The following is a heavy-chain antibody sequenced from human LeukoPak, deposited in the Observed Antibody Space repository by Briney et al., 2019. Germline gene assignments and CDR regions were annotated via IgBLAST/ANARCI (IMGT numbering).Heavy chain of an antibody. V-gene: IGHV1-46*01. Sequence: ASLKVSCKASGYTFTSYYMHWVRQAPGQGLEWMGIINPSGGRTSYAQKFQGRVTMTRDTSTSTVYMELSSLRSEDTAVYYCARVAVYYDILTGYDYWGQGTLVTVSS. CDR2: INPSGGRT. D-gene: IGHD3-9*01. CDR1: GYTFTSYY. CDR3: ARVAVYYDILTGYDY. J-gene: IGHJ4*02.